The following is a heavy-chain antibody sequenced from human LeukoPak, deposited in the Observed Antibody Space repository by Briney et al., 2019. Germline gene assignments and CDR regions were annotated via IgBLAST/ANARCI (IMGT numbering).Heavy chain of an antibody. CDR2: INHSGST. J-gene: IGHJ5*02. CDR3: ARGRRITMVRGVHTNNWFDP. V-gene: IGHV4-34*01. CDR1: GGSFSGYY. D-gene: IGHD3-10*01. Sequence: SETLSLTCAVYGGSFSGYYWSWIRRPPGKGLEWIGEINHSGSTNYNPSLKSRVTISVDTSKNQFSLKLSSVTAADTAVYYCARGRRITMVRGVHTNNWFDPWGQGTLVTVSS.